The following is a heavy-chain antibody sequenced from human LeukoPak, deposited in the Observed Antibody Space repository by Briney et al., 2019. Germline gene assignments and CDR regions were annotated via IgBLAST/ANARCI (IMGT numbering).Heavy chain of an antibody. V-gene: IGHV5-51*01. CDR2: IYPGDSDT. D-gene: IGHD3-3*01. CDR3: ARSLRSGYDYYYYYMDV. CDR1: GYSFTSHW. Sequence: GESLKISCKGSGYSFTSHWIGWVRQMPGKGLEWMGIIYPGDSDTRYSPSFQGQVTISADKSLSTAYLQWSSLKASDTAMYYCARSLRSGYDYYYYYMDVWGKGTTVTVSS. J-gene: IGHJ6*03.